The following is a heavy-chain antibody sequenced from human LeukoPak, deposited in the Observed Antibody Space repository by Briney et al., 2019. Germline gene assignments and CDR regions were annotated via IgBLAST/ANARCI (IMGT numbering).Heavy chain of an antibody. Sequence: GSVTVSCKASGYTFTSYGISWVRQAPGQGVECMGWISAYNGKTYYAQKLQGRVTMTTDTSTSTAYLELRSLRSDDTAVYYCARDRVLYCSSTSCYLAYWGEGTLLSVSS. V-gene: IGHV1-18*01. CDR2: ISAYNGKT. CDR1: GYTFTSYG. CDR3: ARDRVLYCSSTSCYLAY. D-gene: IGHD2-2*01. J-gene: IGHJ4*02.